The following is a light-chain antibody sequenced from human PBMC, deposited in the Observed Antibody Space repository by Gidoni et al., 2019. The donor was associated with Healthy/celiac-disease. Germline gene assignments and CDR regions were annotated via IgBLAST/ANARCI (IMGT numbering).Light chain of an antibody. Sequence: EIVLTQSPGTMSLSPGERATLSCRASPSVSSSDFAWYQQKPGQAPSLLLYGASSRATGFPARFSGSGSGTDFPLTISRLVPEDFAVYCCQQYGSSPRPFGQGTRLEIK. CDR1: PSVSSSD. V-gene: IGKV3-20*01. CDR3: QQYGSSPRP. J-gene: IGKJ5*01. CDR2: GAS.